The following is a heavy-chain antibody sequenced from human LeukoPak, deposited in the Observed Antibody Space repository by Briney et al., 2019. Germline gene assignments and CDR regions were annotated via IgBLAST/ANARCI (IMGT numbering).Heavy chain of an antibody. J-gene: IGHJ6*03. V-gene: IGHV1-46*01. Sequence: ASVKVSCKTSGNSFTIYYMHWVRQAPGQGLEWMGIINPSGSNTTYAQRFQGRLTMTRETSTSTVYMELSSLRSEDTAVYYCARGQYYYYMDVWGKGTTVTVSS. CDR1: GNSFTIYY. CDR3: ARGQYYYYMDV. CDR2: INPSGSNT.